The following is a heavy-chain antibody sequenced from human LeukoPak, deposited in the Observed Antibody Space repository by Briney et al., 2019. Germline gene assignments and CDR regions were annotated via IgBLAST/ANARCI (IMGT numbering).Heavy chain of an antibody. V-gene: IGHV3-30-3*01. CDR2: ISYDGSHK. CDR3: ARDQGNIYYDSSGYYDY. CDR1: GFTFSNYA. D-gene: IGHD3-22*01. J-gene: IGHJ4*02. Sequence: GGSLRLSCAASGFTFSNYAIHWVRQAPGKGLEWVAVISYDGSHKYYADSVKGRFTISRDNSKNTLYLQMNSLRAEDTAVYYCARDQGNIYYDSSGYYDYWGQGTLVTVSS.